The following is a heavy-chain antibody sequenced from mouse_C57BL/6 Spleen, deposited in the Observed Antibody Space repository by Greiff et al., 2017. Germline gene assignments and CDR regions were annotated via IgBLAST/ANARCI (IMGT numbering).Heavy chain of an antibody. CDR3: AGSTVVDYWYFDV. J-gene: IGHJ1*03. D-gene: IGHD1-1*01. CDR1: GYAFTNSL. Sequence: QVQLQQSGAELVRPGTSVKVSCKASGYAFTNSLIAWVKQRPGQGLEWIGVINPGSGGTNYNEKFKGKATLTADKSSSTAYMQRSSLTSEDSAVSVSAGSTVVDYWYFDVWGTGTTVSVSS. CDR2: INPGSGGT. V-gene: IGHV1-54*01.